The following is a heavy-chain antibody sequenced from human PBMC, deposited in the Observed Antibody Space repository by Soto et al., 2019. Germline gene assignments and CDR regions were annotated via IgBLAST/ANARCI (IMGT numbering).Heavy chain of an antibody. Sequence: GASVKVSCKASGYTFTGYYMHWVQQAPGQGLEWMGWINPNSGGTNYAQKFQGRVTMTRDTSISTAYMELSRLRSDDTAVYYCARDPTAGYDFWSGYLLKRHDPSFDPWGQGTLVTVA. D-gene: IGHD3-3*01. V-gene: IGHV1-2*02. CDR1: GYTFTGYY. CDR2: INPNSGGT. J-gene: IGHJ5*02. CDR3: ARDPTAGYDFWSGYLLKRHDPSFDP.